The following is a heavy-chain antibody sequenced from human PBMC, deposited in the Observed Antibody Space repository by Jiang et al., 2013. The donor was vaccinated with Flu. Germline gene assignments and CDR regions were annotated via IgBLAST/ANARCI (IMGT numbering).Heavy chain of an antibody. Sequence: PGLVKPSETLSLTCTVSGGSISGYYWSWIRQPPGKGLEWFGYIYYSGSTNYNPSLKSRVTISVDTSKNQFSLKLSSVTAADTAVYYCARPLPPDYCGSGSYSLGAFDIWGQGTMVTVSS. CDR3: ARPLPPDYCGSGSYSLGAFDI. D-gene: IGHD3-10*01. CDR2: IYYSGST. CDR1: GGSISGYY. V-gene: IGHV4-59*08. J-gene: IGHJ3*02.